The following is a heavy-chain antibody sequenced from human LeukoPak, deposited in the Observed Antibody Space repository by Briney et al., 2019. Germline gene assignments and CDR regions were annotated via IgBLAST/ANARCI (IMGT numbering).Heavy chain of an antibody. Sequence: GGSLRLSCAASGFTFSTYWMSWVRQAPGKGLEWVSAISGSGGSTYYADSVKGRFTISRDNSKNTLYLQMNSLRAEDTAVYYCAKPTTVTTFLDAFDIWGQGTMVTVSS. J-gene: IGHJ3*02. CDR3: AKPTTVTTFLDAFDI. CDR2: ISGSGGST. D-gene: IGHD4-17*01. CDR1: GFTFSTYW. V-gene: IGHV3-23*01.